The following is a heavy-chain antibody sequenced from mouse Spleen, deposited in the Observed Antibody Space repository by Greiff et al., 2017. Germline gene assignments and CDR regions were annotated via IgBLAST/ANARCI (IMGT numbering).Heavy chain of an antibody. CDR1: GFTFSSYA. V-gene: IGHV5-4*01. CDR2: ISDGGSYT. CDR3: ARDTIDYDEGRYYAMDY. J-gene: IGHJ4*01. D-gene: IGHD2-4*01. Sequence: EVQLVESGGGLVKPGGSLKLSCAASGFTFSSYAMSWVRQTPEKRLEWVATISDGGSYTYYPDNVKGRFTISRDNAKNNLYLQMSHLKSEDTAMYYCARDTIDYDEGRYYAMDYWGQGTSVTVSS.